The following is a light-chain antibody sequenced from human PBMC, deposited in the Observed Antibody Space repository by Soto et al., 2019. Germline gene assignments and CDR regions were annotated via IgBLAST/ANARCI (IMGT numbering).Light chain of an antibody. CDR1: SSDVGGYNY. J-gene: IGLJ2*01. CDR2: DVS. V-gene: IGLV2-14*01. CDR3: SSYTSSTTVV. Sequence: QAASVSGYPGQSITISCTGTSSDVGGYNYVSWYQQHPGKAPKLMIYDVSNRPSGVSNRFSGSKSGNTASLTISGLQAEDEADYYCSSYTSSTTVVFGGGTKLTVL.